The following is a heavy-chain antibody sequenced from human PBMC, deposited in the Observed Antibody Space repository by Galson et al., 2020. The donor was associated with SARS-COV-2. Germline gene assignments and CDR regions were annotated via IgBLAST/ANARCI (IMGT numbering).Heavy chain of an antibody. D-gene: IGHD6-19*01. V-gene: IGHV3-30-3*01. J-gene: IGHJ4*02. Sequence: GESLKISCAGSGFTFSSYTIHWVRQAPGKGLEWVALISYDGSNKYYADSVKGRFTVSRDNSKNALYLQMNSLRTEDTAVYYCAMPGIAVAGIFGGYWGQGTLVTVSS. CDR2: ISYDGSNK. CDR3: AMPGIAVAGIFGGY. CDR1: GFTFSSYT.